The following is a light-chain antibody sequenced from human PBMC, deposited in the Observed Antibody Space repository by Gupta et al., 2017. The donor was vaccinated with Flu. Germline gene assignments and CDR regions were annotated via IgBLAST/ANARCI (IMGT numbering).Light chain of an antibody. CDR3: GTWDSRLSAAV. Sequence: QSVLTQPPSVSAAPGQKVTISCSGSSSYIGNNYVSWYQQLPGTTPKLLIYDNNKRPSGIPDRFSGSKSGTSATLGITGLQTGDEADYYCGTWDSRLSAAVFGGGTQLTVL. CDR1: SSYIGNNY. J-gene: IGLJ7*01. V-gene: IGLV1-51*01. CDR2: DNN.